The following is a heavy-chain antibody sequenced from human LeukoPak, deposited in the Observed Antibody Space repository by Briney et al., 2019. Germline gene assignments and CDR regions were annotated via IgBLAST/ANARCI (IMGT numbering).Heavy chain of an antibody. CDR2: ISAYNGNT. CDR3: ARDRRYYGDYVDY. CDR1: GYTFTRYG. J-gene: IGHJ4*02. V-gene: IGHV1-18*04. Sequence: ASVKVSCKASGYTFTRYGMSWVRQAPGQGREWMGWISAYNGNTNDAQKLQGRVTMTTDTSTSTAYMALRSLRSGDTAVYYCARDRRYYGDYVDYWGQGTLVTVSS. D-gene: IGHD4-17*01.